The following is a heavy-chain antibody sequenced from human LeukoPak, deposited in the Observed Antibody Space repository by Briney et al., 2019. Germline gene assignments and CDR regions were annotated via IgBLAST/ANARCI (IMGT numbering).Heavy chain of an antibody. CDR1: GDSITSGGYF. J-gene: IGHJ4*02. CDR3: AREGGPYRPLDY. Sequence: PSQTLSLTCSVSGDSITSGGYFWSWIRQHPGKGLEWIGYIYYSGSTYCNPSLKSRVSISVDKSENHISLKLTSVTAADTAVYYCAREGGPYRPLDYSGQGTLVTVAS. CDR2: IYYSGST. V-gene: IGHV4-31*03.